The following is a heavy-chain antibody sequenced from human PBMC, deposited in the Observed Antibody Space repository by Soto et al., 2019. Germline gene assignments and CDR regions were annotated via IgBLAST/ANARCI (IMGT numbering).Heavy chain of an antibody. J-gene: IGHJ4*02. Sequence: PSETLSLTCTVSGGSISTYYWNWIRQPPGKGLEWIGYIYYSGSTNYNPSLKSRVTISVDTSKNQFSLKLSSVTAADTAVYYCARSPLEDYDSGGYYPQHFDYWGQGTLVTVSS. V-gene: IGHV4-59*01. CDR3: ARSPLEDYDSGGYYPQHFDY. D-gene: IGHD3-22*01. CDR2: IYYSGST. CDR1: GGSISTYY.